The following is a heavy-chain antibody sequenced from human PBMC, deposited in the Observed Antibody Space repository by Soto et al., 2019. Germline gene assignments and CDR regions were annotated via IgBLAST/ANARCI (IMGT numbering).Heavy chain of an antibody. Sequence: QVQLVQSGAEVKNPGASVKVSCEASGYTFTTYGISWVRQAPGQGLEWMGWISAYNGNTNYAQKLQGRVTMTTDTSTSTAYMELRSLSSDDTAVYYCARAGPNRRGAYSPTAYWGQGTLVTGSS. D-gene: IGHD6-13*01. CDR3: ARAGPNRRGAYSPTAY. CDR1: GYTFTTYG. J-gene: IGHJ4*02. V-gene: IGHV1-18*01. CDR2: ISAYNGNT.